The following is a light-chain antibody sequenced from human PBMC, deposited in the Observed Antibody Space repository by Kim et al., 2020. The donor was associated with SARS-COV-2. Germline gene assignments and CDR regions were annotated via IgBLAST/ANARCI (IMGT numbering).Light chain of an antibody. CDR1: QSIVAI. J-gene: IGKJ1*01. V-gene: IGKV6D-21*02. Sequence: VTPKETVTITCRANQSIVAIIHWYRQQPEQPPQLLIKYASQSVAGVPSRFSGSESGTDFTLTSNGLAAEDAAAYYRHQSNTFPRTFGQGTKVDIK. CDR3: HQSNTFPRT. CDR2: YAS.